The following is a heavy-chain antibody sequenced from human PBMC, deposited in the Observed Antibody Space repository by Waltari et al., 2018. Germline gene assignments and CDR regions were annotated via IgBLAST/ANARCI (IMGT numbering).Heavy chain of an antibody. CDR1: GGSISSGSYY. CDR3: ARMLNKRPFYYYYYMDV. D-gene: IGHD2-8*01. Sequence: QVQLQESGPGLVKPSQTLSLTCTVSGGSISSGSYYWSWIRQPAGKGLEWIGRIYTSGSTNYNPSLKSRVTISVDTSKNQFSLKLSSVTAADTAVYYCARMLNKRPFYYYYYMDVWGKGTTVTVSS. J-gene: IGHJ6*03. V-gene: IGHV4-61*02. CDR2: IYTSGST.